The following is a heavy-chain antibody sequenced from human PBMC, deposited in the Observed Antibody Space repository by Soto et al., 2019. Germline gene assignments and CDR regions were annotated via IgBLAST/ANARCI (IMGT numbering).Heavy chain of an antibody. CDR2: ISGSGGTT. D-gene: IGHD4-17*01. V-gene: IGHV3-23*01. Sequence: GGSLRLSCAASGFTFSSYAMSWVRQAPGKGLEWVSAISGSGGTTYYADSVKGRFTISRENSKNTQYLQMNSLRAEDTTVYYCAKSHGDYYYYGMDVWGQGTTVTVS. CDR3: AKSHGDYYYYGMDV. CDR1: GFTFSSYA. J-gene: IGHJ6*02.